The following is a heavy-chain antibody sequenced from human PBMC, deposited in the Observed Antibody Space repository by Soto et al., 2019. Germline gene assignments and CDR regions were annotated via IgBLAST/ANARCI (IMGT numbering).Heavy chain of an antibody. Sequence: QVQLVQSGAEVKRPGSSVKVSCKASGDTFTFYSINWVRQAPGLGLEWMGRINPILSMSNYAQRFQGRVTMTADKCTSAAYMERTSLRSEDTAIYYCASSYGSGYRAFDYWGQGALVTVSS. D-gene: IGHD3-10*01. CDR1: GDTFTFYS. CDR2: INPILSMS. V-gene: IGHV1-69*02. J-gene: IGHJ4*02. CDR3: ASSYGSGYRAFDY.